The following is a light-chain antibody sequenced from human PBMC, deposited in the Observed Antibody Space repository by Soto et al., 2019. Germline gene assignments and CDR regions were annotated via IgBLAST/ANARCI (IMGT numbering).Light chain of an antibody. V-gene: IGLV1-40*01. J-gene: IGLJ1*01. CDR1: SSKNGAGYD. CDR3: QSYDSSLSALYV. CDR2: GNS. Sequence: QSVLTQPPSVSGAPGQRVTISCTGGSSKNGAGYDVHWYQQLPGTAPKLLIYGNSNRPSGVPDRFSGSKSDTSASLAITGLQAEDEADYYCQSYDSSLSALYVFGTGTKVTVL.